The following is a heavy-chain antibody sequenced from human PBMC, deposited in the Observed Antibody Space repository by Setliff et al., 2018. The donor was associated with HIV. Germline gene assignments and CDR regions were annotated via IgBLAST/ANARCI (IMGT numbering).Heavy chain of an antibody. J-gene: IGHJ4*02. CDR3: ARLGSHCKNAFCPPY. Sequence: PSETLSLTCRVSGFFINIGHYCGWLRQSPGKGLEWIRTIYHSGGTSYNPPLKSRVTISGDTSKNQVSLRLSSVTAADTAVYYCARLGSHCKNAFCPPYWGQGTLVTVSS. CDR2: IYHSGGT. D-gene: IGHD2-15*01. CDR1: GFFINIGHY. V-gene: IGHV4-38-2*01.